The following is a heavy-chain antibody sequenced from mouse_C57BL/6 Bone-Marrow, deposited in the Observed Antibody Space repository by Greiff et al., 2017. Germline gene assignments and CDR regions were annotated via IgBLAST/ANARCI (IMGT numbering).Heavy chain of an antibody. V-gene: IGHV2-4*01. J-gene: IGHJ3*01. D-gene: IGHD2-4*01. CDR3: AKKATSYYDYEFAY. CDR1: GFSLTSYG. Sequence: VQRVESGPGLVQPSQSLSITCTVSGFSLTSYGVHWVRQPPGKGLEWLGVIWSGGSTDYNAAFISRLSISKDNSKSQVFFKMNMLQADDTAIYYCAKKATSYYDYEFAYWGQGTLVTVSA. CDR2: IWSGGST.